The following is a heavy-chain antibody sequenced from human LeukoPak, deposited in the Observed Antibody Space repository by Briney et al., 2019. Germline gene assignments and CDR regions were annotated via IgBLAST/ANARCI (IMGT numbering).Heavy chain of an antibody. CDR1: GYTFTSYA. CDR2: MDPNSGNT. V-gene: IGHV1-8*03. Sequence: ASVKVSCKASGYTFTSYAMHWVRQATGQGLEWMGWMDPNSGNTGYAQKFQGRVTITRNTSISTAYMELSSLRSEDTAVYYCARAYYGSGSYVLHDYYMDVWGKGTTVTVSS. CDR3: ARAYYGSGSYVLHDYYMDV. D-gene: IGHD3-10*01. J-gene: IGHJ6*03.